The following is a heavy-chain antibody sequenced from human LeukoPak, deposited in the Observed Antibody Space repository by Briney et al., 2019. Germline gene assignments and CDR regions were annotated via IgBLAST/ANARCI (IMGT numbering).Heavy chain of an antibody. Sequence: GGSLRLSCVASGFTISDYWMTWVRQAPGKGLEWVANIKQDGSEKTYVDSVKGRFTISRDNAKNLIFLQMNSLRVEDMAMYYCVRDGGTDWYDPWGQGTLVSVSS. J-gene: IGHJ5*02. CDR3: VRDGGTDWYDP. D-gene: IGHD3-16*01. V-gene: IGHV3-7*01. CDR2: IKQDGSEK. CDR1: GFTISDYW.